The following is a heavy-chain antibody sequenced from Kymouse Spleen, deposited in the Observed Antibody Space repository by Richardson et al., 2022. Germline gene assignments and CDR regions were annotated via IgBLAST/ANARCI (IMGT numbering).Heavy chain of an antibody. V-gene: IGHV3-73*02. D-gene: IGHD1-26*01. CDR2: IRSKANSYAT. J-gene: IGHJ4*02. CDR1: GFTFSGSA. CDR3: TRHEWELLDY. Sequence: EVQLVESGGGLVQPGGSLKLSCAASGFTFSGSAMHWVRQASGKGLEWVGRIRSKANSYATAYAASVKGRFTISRDDSKNTAYLQMNSLKTEDTAVYYCTRHEWELLDYWGQGTLVTVSS.